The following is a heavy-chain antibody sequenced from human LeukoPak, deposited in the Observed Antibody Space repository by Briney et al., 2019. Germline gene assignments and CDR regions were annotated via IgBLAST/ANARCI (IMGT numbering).Heavy chain of an antibody. CDR1: GFTFITYG. D-gene: IGHD6-6*01. V-gene: IGHV3-30*02. J-gene: IGHJ4*02. CDR2: IRYDGNTN. CDR3: AKDLGPYSSLSWGLDY. Sequence: GGSLRLSCAASGFTFITYGMHWVRQAPGKGPEWVAFIRYDGNTNYYADSVKGRFTISRDNSKNTLYLHMNSLRAEDTAVYYCAKDLGPYSSLSWGLDYWGQGTLVTVSS.